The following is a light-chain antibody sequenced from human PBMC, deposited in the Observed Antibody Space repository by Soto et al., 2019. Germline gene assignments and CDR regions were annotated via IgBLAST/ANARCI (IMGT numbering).Light chain of an antibody. CDR1: SRDVGSYNL. J-gene: IGLJ1*01. Sequence: QSVLTQPASVSGSPGQSITISCTGTSRDVGSYNLVSWYQQHPGKAPKLMIYEVSKRPSGVSNLFSGSKSGNTASLTISGLQAEDYSDYYCSSDTSSSTLSVFGTVTKVPVL. CDR2: EVS. V-gene: IGLV2-14*02. CDR3: SSDTSSSTLSV.